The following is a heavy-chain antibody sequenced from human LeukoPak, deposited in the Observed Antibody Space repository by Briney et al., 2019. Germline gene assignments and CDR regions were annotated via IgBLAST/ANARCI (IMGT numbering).Heavy chain of an antibody. D-gene: IGHD3-9*01. V-gene: IGHV5-51*01. CDR2: IYPGDSDT. CDR3: ASGYFDWLSETYYYGMDV. Sequence: GESLKISCKGSGYSFTSYWIGWVRQMPGKGLEWMGIIYPGDSDTRYSPSFQGQVTISADKSISTAYLQWNSLKASDTAMYYCASGYFDWLSETYYYGMDVWGQGTTVTVSS. J-gene: IGHJ6*02. CDR1: GYSFTSYW.